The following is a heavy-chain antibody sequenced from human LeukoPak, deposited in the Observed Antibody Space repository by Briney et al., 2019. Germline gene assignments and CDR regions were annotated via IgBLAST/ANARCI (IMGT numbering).Heavy chain of an antibody. D-gene: IGHD3-22*01. CDR3: AKSHYYDSSGYYPNNAFDI. Sequence: TGGSLRLSCAASGFTFSSYAMSWVRQAPGKGLEWVSAISGSGGSTYYADSVKGRFTISRDNSKNTLYLQMNSLRAEDTAVYYCAKSHYYDSSGYYPNNAFDIWGQGTMVTVSS. CDR2: ISGSGGST. J-gene: IGHJ3*02. CDR1: GFTFSSYA. V-gene: IGHV3-23*01.